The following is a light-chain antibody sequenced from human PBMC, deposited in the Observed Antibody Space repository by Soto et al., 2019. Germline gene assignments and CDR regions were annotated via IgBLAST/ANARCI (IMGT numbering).Light chain of an antibody. Sequence: DIQMTQSPSSLSASVGDRVTITCRTSQGIGNDLGWYQQKPGEAPKRLIYGASSLQSGVPSRFSGSGSGTDFTLTISSLQPEDFGTYYCQQSFSTPRTFGQGTKVDIK. CDR3: QQSFSTPRT. CDR2: GAS. CDR1: QGIGND. J-gene: IGKJ1*01. V-gene: IGKV1-39*01.